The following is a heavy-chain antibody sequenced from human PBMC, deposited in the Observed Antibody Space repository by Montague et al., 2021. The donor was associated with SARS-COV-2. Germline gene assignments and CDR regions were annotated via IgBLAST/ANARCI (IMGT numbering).Heavy chain of an antibody. V-gene: IGHV4-34*01. J-gene: IGHJ3*02. D-gene: IGHD3-3*01. CDR2: TKRGDT. Sequence: SETLSLTCAVYGESYNPYGNSFSNYHWSWIRQSQGKGLEWIGDTKRGDTKYNPSLKSRVTISEDTAKKQFSMTLTSVTAADTAVYYCARGQVTIFGVLIMLPAAGALDIWGRGTMVSVSS. CDR1: GESYNPYGNSFSNYH. CDR3: ARGQVTIFGVLIMLPAAGALDI.